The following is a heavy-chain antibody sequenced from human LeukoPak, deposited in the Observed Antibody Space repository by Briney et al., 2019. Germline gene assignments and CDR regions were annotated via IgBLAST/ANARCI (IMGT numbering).Heavy chain of an antibody. V-gene: IGHV3-21*01. CDR1: GFTFSSYS. CDR3: AKDELGRPGAFDY. CDR2: ISSSSSYI. Sequence: AGGSLRLSCAASGFTFSSYSMNWVRQAPGKGLEWVSSISSSSSYIYYADSVKGRFTISRDNGRNSLYLQMNNLRIEDTAVYYCAKDELGRPGAFDYWGQGTLVTVSS. J-gene: IGHJ4*02. D-gene: IGHD1-26*01.